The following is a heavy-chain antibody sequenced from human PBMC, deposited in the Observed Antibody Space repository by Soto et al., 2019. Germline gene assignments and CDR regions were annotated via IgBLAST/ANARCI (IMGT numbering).Heavy chain of an antibody. CDR1: GGSISSSSYY. CDR3: ARQAGYGELQKSFYYYYGMDV. CDR2: IYYSGST. Sequence: PSETLSLTCTVSGGSISSSSYYWGWIRQPPGKGLEWIGSIYYSGSTYYNPSLKSRVTISVDTSKNQFSLKLSSVTAADTAVYYCARQAGYGELQKSFYYYYGMDVWGQGTTVTVSS. D-gene: IGHD3-10*01. J-gene: IGHJ6*02. V-gene: IGHV4-39*01.